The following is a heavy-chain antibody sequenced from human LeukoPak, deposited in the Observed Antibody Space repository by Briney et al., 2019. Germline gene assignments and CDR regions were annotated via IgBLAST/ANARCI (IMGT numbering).Heavy chain of an antibody. J-gene: IGHJ5*02. D-gene: IGHD2-21*01. CDR1: GFTFSTYS. Sequence: GGSLRLSCAASGFTFSTYSMNWVRQVPGKGLEWVSYITSSSSTMFYADSVKGRFTISRDNAENSMYLQMNNLRVEDTAVYYCARLAIRGIDLSNPEFDPWGQGTLVTVSS. CDR3: ARLAIRGIDLSNPEFDP. V-gene: IGHV3-48*01. CDR2: ITSSSSTM.